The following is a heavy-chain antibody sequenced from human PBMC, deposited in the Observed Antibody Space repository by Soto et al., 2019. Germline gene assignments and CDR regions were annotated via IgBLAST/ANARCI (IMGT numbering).Heavy chain of an antibody. Sequence: GGSLRLSCAASGCTFSSYAMHWVRQAPGKGLEWVAVISYDGSNKYYADSVKGRFTISRDNSKNTLYLQMNSLRAEDTAVYYCARDSPVTTRYHGMDVWGQGTTVTVSS. V-gene: IGHV3-30-3*01. CDR3: ARDSPVTTRYHGMDV. J-gene: IGHJ6*02. D-gene: IGHD4-4*01. CDR1: GCTFSSYA. CDR2: ISYDGSNK.